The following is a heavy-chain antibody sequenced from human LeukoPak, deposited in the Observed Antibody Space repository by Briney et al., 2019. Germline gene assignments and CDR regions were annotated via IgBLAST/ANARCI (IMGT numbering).Heavy chain of an antibody. V-gene: IGHV4-38-2*01. CDR1: GYAISSGYY. J-gene: IGHJ4*02. CDR2: IYHSGST. CDR3: AGLTYYDFWSGKTPTFDY. Sequence: PSETLSLTCAVSGYAISSGYYWGWIRQPPRKGLEWIGSIYHSGSTYYNPSLKSRVTISVDTSKNQFSLKLSSVTAADTAVYFFAGLTYYDFWSGKTPTFDYWGQGTLVTVSS. D-gene: IGHD3-3*01.